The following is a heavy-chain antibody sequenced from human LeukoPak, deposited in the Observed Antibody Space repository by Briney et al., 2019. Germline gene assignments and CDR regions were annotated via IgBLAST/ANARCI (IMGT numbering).Heavy chain of an antibody. J-gene: IGHJ5*02. D-gene: IGHD1-26*01. Sequence: PSETLSLTCAVYGGSFSGYYWSWIRQPPGKGLEWIGEINHSGSTNYNPSLKSRVTISVDTSKNQFSLKLSSVTAADTAVYYCARGVGATNNCFDPWGQGTLVTVSS. CDR3: ARGVGATNNCFDP. V-gene: IGHV4-34*01. CDR2: INHSGST. CDR1: GGSFSGYY.